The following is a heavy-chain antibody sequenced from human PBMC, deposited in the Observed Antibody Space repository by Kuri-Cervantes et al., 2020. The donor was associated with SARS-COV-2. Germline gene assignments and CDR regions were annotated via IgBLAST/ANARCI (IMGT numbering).Heavy chain of an antibody. D-gene: IGHD2-2*01. CDR3: ARRGVPAVMDYYYYGMDV. V-gene: IGHV5-10-1*01. Sequence: SCKGSGYSFTSYWISWVRQMPGKGLEWMGRIDPSDSYPNYSPSFQGHVTISADKSISTAYLQWSSLKASDTAMYYCARRGVPAVMDYYYYGMDVWGQGTTVTVSS. J-gene: IGHJ6*02. CDR2: IDPSDSYP. CDR1: GYSFTSYW.